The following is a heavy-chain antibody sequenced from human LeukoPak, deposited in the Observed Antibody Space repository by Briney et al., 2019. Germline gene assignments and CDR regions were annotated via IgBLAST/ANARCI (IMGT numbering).Heavy chain of an antibody. Sequence: ETLSLTCTVSGGSISSYYWSWIRQPAGKGLEWIGLIYTGGSTNYKPSLKSRVTMSVDTSKNQFSLKLSSVTAADTAVYYCARDGGSPAYLQHWGQGTLVTVSS. D-gene: IGHD2-15*01. J-gene: IGHJ1*01. V-gene: IGHV4-4*07. CDR2: IYTGGST. CDR1: GGSISSYY. CDR3: ARDGGSPAYLQH.